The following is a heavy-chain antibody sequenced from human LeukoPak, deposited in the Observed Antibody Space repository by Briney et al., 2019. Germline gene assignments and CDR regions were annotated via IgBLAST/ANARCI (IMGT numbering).Heavy chain of an antibody. Sequence: ATVKISCKVSGYTFTDYYMHWVQQATGQGLEWMGWMNPNSGNTGYAQKFQGRVTMTRNTSISTAYMELSSLRSEDTAVYYCARAASYSSSGKTRKNYYFDYWGQGTLVTVSS. CDR3: ARAASYSSSGKTRKNYYFDY. CDR2: MNPNSGNT. D-gene: IGHD6-13*01. J-gene: IGHJ4*02. V-gene: IGHV1-8*02. CDR1: GYTFTDYY.